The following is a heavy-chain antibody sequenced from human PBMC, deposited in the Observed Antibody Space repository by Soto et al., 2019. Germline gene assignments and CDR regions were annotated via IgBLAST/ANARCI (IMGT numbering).Heavy chain of an antibody. V-gene: IGHV3-30*18. CDR1: GFTFISYG. Sequence: QVQLVESGGGVVQPGGSLRLSCAASGFTFISYGMNWVRQAPGKGLEWVAVISYDGTTKYYTDTVRGRFTISRDNSKNTLYLQMNTLRTEDTATYYCAKEDEIVAAYGFDIWGQGTTVTVSS. CDR3: AKEDEIVAAYGFDI. D-gene: IGHD5-12*01. J-gene: IGHJ3*02. CDR2: ISYDGTTK.